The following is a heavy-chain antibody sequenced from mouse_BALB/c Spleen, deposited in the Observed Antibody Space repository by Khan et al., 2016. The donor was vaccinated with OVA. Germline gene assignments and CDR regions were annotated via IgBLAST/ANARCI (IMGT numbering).Heavy chain of an antibody. J-gene: IGHJ2*01. Sequence: EVQLQESGPGLVKPSQSLSLTCTVTGYSITSDYAWNWIRQFPGNKLEWMGYISYSGRTRYNPSLKSRISITRDTSKNLFFLQLNCVTTEYTATYYCARSVTITTVVATDFDYWGQGTTLTVSS. D-gene: IGHD1-1*01. CDR2: ISYSGRT. V-gene: IGHV3-2*02. CDR1: GYSITSDYA. CDR3: ARSVTITTVVATDFDY.